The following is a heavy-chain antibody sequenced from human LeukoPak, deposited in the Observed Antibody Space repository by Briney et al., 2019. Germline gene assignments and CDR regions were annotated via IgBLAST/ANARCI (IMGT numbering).Heavy chain of an antibody. CDR1: GYTFTGYY. CDR2: INPSGGST. J-gene: IGHJ5*02. V-gene: IGHV1-46*01. D-gene: IGHD6-19*01. CDR3: ARGSSGWYGWFDP. Sequence: ASVKVSCKASGYTFTGYYMHWVRQAPGQGLEWMGIINPSGGSTSYAQKFQGRVTMTRDMSTSTVYMELSSLRSEGTAVYYCARGSSGWYGWFDPWGQGTLVTVSS.